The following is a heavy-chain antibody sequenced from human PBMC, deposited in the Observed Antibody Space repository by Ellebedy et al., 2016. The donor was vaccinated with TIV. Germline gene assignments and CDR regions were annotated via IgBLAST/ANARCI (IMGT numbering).Heavy chain of an antibody. J-gene: IGHJ5*02. CDR3: AKYCGVGKCLYP. CDR2: IHYSGST. D-gene: IGHD2-21*01. CDR1: GASIRSYY. Sequence: MPSETLSLTCTVSGASIRSYYWGRIRQPPGQGLEWIGYIHYSGSTKSNPSLKSRVSISIDTSKSQFSLELSSVTAADTAVYYCAKYCGVGKCLYPWGQGNLITVSS. V-gene: IGHV4-59*01.